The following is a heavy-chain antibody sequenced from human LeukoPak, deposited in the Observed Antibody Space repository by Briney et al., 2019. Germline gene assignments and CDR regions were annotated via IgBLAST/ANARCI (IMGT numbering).Heavy chain of an antibody. CDR1: GFTFSSYA. Sequence: GGSLRLSCAASGFTFSSYAMSWVRQAPGKGLEWVSAISNSGGSTYYADSVKGRFTISRDNSKNTLYLQMNSLRAEDTAVYYCAKCLWYQLPRGLDPWGQGTLVTVSS. CDR2: ISNSGGST. CDR3: AKCLWYQLPRGLDP. D-gene: IGHD2-2*01. V-gene: IGHV3-23*01. J-gene: IGHJ5*02.